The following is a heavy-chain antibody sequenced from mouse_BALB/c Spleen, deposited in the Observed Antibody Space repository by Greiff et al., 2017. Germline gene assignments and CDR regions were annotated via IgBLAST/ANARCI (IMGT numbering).Heavy chain of an antibody. J-gene: IGHJ2*01. Sequence: EVQLVESGGGLVKPGGSLKLSCAASGFTFSSYAMSWVRQTPEKRLEWVASISSGGSTYYPDSVKGRFTISRDNARNILYLQMSSLRSEDTAMYYCARGGGNYFDYWGQGTTLTVSS. CDR2: ISSGGST. CDR3: ARGGGNYFDY. V-gene: IGHV5-6-5*01. CDR1: GFTFSSYA.